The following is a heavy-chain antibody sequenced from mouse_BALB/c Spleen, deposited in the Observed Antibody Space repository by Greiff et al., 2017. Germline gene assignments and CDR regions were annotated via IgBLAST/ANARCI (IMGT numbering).Heavy chain of an antibody. V-gene: IGHV1-7*01. D-gene: IGHD2-1*01. CDR3: ARSGYGNYGFAFAY. CDR1: GYTFTSYW. J-gene: IGHJ3*01. Sequence: VQLQQSGAELAKPGASVKMSCKASGYTFTSYWMHWVNQRPGQGLEWIGYINPSTGYTEYNQKFKDKATLTADKSSSTAYMQLSSLTSEDSAVYYCARSGYGNYGFAFAYWGQGTLVTVSA. CDR2: INPSTGYT.